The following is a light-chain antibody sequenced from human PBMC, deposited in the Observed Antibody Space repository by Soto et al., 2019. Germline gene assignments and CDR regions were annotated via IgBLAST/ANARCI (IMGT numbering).Light chain of an antibody. CDR2: DAS. CDR1: QSVPSSY. CDR3: QPYAWSPLT. J-gene: IGKJ5*01. Sequence: IVLTQSPGTLSLSPGERATLSCRASQSVPSSYLAWYQQRPGQAPRLLIYDASSRATGIPDRFSGSASGTDFTLTISSLEPEDFAEYYCQPYAWSPLTFGQGTRLEIK. V-gene: IGKV3-20*01.